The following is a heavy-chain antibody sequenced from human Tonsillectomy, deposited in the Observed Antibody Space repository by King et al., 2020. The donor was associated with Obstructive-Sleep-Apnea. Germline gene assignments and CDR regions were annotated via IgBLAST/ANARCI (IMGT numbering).Heavy chain of an antibody. V-gene: IGHV4-59*08. D-gene: IGHD6-13*01. J-gene: IGHJ4*02. Sequence: LQLQESGPGLVKPSETLSLTCTVSGGSISSYYWSWIRQPPGKGLEWIGYIYYSGSTNSNPPLKSRVTISVDTSKNQFSLKLSSVTAADTAVYYCARLAAAGTTFDYWGQGTLVTVSS. CDR3: ARLAAAGTTFDY. CDR1: GGSISSYY. CDR2: IYYSGST.